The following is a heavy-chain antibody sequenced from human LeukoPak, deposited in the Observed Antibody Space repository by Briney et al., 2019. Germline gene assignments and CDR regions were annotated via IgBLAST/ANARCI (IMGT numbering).Heavy chain of an antibody. CDR3: ARGAEYSYGDYGGY. CDR2: ISSGSSNI. D-gene: IGHD4-17*01. Sequence: GGSLRLSCAASGFTFSSYSMNWVRQAPGKGLEWVSYISSGSSNIYHADSVKGRFTISRDNAKNSLYLQMNSLRAEDTAVYYCARGAEYSYGDYGGYWGQGTLVTVSS. CDR1: GFTFSSYS. J-gene: IGHJ4*02. V-gene: IGHV3-48*04.